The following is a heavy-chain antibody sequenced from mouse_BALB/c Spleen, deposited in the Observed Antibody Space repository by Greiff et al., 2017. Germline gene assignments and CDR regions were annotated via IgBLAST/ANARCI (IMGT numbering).Heavy chain of an antibody. J-gene: IGHJ4*01. CDR1: GFTFSSYA. CDR3: ARGSYYYGSSYGYYAMDY. V-gene: IGHV5-6-5*01. CDR2: ISSGGST. Sequence: EVMLVESGGGLVKPGGSLKLSCAASGFTFSSYAMSWVRQTPEKRLEWVASISSGGSTYYPDSVKGRFTISRDNARNILYLQMSSLRSEDTAMYYCARGSYYYGSSYGYYAMDYWGQGTSVTVSS. D-gene: IGHD1-1*01.